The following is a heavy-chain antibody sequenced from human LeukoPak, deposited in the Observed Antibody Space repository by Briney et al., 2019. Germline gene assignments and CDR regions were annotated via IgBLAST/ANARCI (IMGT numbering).Heavy chain of an antibody. CDR3: ARYVAAAGTYYFYY. D-gene: IGHD6-13*01. J-gene: IGHJ4*02. V-gene: IGHV4-4*07. CDR2: IYTSGST. Sequence: PSETLSLTCTVSGGSISSYCWTWIRQPAGKGLEWIGHIYTSGSTNYSPSLKRRVTMSVDTSKNQFSLKLSSVTAADTAVYYCARYVAAAGTYYFYYWGQGTLVTVSS. CDR1: GGSISSYC.